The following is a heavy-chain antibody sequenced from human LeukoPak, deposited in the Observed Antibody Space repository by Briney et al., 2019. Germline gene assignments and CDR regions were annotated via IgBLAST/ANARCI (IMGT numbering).Heavy chain of an antibody. V-gene: IGHV3-9*01. D-gene: IGHD3-22*01. CDR3: AKDMHYDSSGYYDGGFDY. Sequence: GGSLRLSCAASGFTFDDYAMHWVRQAPGKGLEWVSGISWNSGSVGYADSVKGRFTISRDNAKNSLYLQMNSLRAEDTALYYRAKDMHYDSSGYYDGGFDYWGQGTLVTVSS. CDR2: ISWNSGSV. J-gene: IGHJ4*02. CDR1: GFTFDDYA.